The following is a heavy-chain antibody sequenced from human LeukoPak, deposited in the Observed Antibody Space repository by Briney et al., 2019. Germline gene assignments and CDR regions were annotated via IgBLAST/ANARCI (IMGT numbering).Heavy chain of an antibody. J-gene: IGHJ4*02. V-gene: IGHV3-21*01. CDR1: GFTFSSYS. CDR3: ARTPSYYYDSSGYYYFPFDY. D-gene: IGHD3-22*01. Sequence: GGSLRLSCAGSGFTFSSYSMNWVRQAPGKGLEWVSSISSSSSYIYYADSVKGRFTISRDNAKNSLYLQMNSLRAEDTAVYYCARTPSYYYDSSGYYYFPFDYWGQGTLVTVSS. CDR2: ISSSSSYI.